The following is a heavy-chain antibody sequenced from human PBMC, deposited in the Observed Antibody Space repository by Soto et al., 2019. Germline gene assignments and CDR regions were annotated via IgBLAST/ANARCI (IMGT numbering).Heavy chain of an antibody. V-gene: IGHV3-30-3*01. CDR1: GLTFSSYA. CDR3: AREQEALDY. CDR2: ISYDGSNK. Sequence: QVQLVESGGGVVQPGRSLRLSCAASGLTFSSYAMHWVHQAPGKGLEWVAVISYDGSNKYYADSVKGRFTISRDNSKNTLYLQMYSLRPEDTAVFYCAREQEALDYWGQGTLVTVSS. J-gene: IGHJ4*02.